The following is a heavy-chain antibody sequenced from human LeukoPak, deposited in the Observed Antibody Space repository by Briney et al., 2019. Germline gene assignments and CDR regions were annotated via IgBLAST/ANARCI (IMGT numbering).Heavy chain of an antibody. Sequence: SGPALVKPTQTLTLTCTFSGFSLSTSGMCVSWIRQPPGKALEWLARIDWDVDKYYITSLKTRLTISQAPSKNQVVLTMTNMDPVDTATYYCARISSGSYQDYWGQGTLVTVSS. J-gene: IGHJ4*02. CDR3: ARISSGSYQDY. CDR1: GFSLSTSGMC. D-gene: IGHD1-26*01. CDR2: IDWDVDK. V-gene: IGHV2-70*11.